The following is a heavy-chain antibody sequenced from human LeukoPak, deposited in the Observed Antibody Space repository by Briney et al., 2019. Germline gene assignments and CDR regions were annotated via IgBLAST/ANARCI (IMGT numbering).Heavy chain of an antibody. CDR3: AKDAQRGFDYSNSLEY. CDR1: GFTFSHYG. D-gene: IGHD4-11*01. J-gene: IGHJ4*02. CDR2: IWNDGTNR. Sequence: GQSLTLSCAASGFTFSHYGMHWVRQAPGKGLEWVAVIWNDGTNRYYGDSVKGRFTISRDDSKNTVYLQMNGLRAGDTAVYYCAKDAQRGFDYSNSLEYWGQGTLVTVSS. V-gene: IGHV3-33*06.